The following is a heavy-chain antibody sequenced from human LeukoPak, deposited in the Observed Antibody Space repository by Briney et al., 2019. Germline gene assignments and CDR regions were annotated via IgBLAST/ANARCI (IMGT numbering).Heavy chain of an antibody. CDR2: IRSKAYGGTT. CDR3: VRETGWLFDF. J-gene: IGHJ4*02. V-gene: IGHV3-49*03. CDR1: GFTFGDYA. Sequence: SGGSLRLSCTASGFTFGDYAMSWFRQAPGKGLEWVGFIRSKAYGGTTEYAASVKGRFTISRDNAKNSLFLQVNSLRAEDTAVYYCVRETGWLFDFWGQGTLVIVSS. D-gene: IGHD5-12*01.